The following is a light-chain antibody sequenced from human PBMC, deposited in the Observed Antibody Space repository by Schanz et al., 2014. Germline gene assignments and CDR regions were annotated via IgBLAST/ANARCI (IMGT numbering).Light chain of an antibody. CDR1: QSVSSN. J-gene: IGKJ1*01. Sequence: EIVLTQSPATLSVSPGERATLSCRASQSVSSNLAWYQQKPGQAPRLLMYGASSRATGTPDRFSGSGSGTDFTLTISRLEPEDFAVYYCQQYGSSFGTFGQGTEVEIK. V-gene: IGKV3-20*01. CDR3: QQYGSSFGT. CDR2: GAS.